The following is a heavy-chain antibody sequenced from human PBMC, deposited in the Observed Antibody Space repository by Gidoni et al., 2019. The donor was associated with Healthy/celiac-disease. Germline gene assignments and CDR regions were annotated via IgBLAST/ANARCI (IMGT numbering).Heavy chain of an antibody. CDR3: ASSPYSGGLYYFDY. D-gene: IGHD1-26*01. CDR2: IYYSGST. CDR1: GGSIRRGGYY. V-gene: IGHV4-31*03. J-gene: IGHJ4*02. Sequence: QVQLQESGPGLVKPSQTLSLTCTFSGGSIRRGGYYWSWIRQHPGKGLEWIGYIYYSGSTYYNPSLKSRVTISVDTSKNQFSLKLSSVTAADTAVYYCASSPYSGGLYYFDYWGQGTLVTVSS.